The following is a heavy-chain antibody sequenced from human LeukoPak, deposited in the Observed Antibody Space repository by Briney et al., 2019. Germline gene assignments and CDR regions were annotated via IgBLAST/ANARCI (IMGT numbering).Heavy chain of an antibody. D-gene: IGHD6-6*01. CDR1: GGSISSSNYY. V-gene: IGHV4-61*01. J-gene: IGHJ6*02. CDR2: FYYSGST. Sequence: SETLSLTCTVSGGSISSSNYYWGWIRQPPGKGLEWIGYFYYSGSTNYNPSLQSRVTISVDTSKNQFSLKLSSVTAADTAVYYCARDFGYSSSPRHYYYYGMDVWGPGTMVTVSS. CDR3: ARDFGYSSSPRHYYYYGMDV.